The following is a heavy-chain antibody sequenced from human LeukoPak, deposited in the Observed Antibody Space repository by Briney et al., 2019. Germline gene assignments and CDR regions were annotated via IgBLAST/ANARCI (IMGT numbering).Heavy chain of an antibody. J-gene: IGHJ4*02. CDR2: IYYSGST. V-gene: IGHV4-59*11. Sequence: SETLSLTCTVSGGPIRCHYGMCIGQPPGKTLVGMVYIYYSGSTNYNPSLKTRVNVTGHAPKNEFPMKLSSVNAADTAVYYCARVGWSGYTYYFDYWGQGTLVTVSS. CDR3: ARVGWSGYTYYFDY. CDR1: GGPIRCHY. D-gene: IGHD3-3*01.